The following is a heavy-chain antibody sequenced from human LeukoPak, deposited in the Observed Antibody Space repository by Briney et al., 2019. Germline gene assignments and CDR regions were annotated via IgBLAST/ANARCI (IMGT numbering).Heavy chain of an antibody. J-gene: IGHJ4*02. CDR3: ARDSGALGGIRLLDY. CDR1: GYTFTSYY. Sequence: ASVKVSCKASGYTFTSYYMHWGWQGPGPGLELMGISNPSGGSTSYAKKFQGRVTMTMDTSTSTVYMQLSSLRSDDTAVDYCARDSGALGGIRLLDYWGQGTLVTVSS. D-gene: IGHD5-18*01. CDR2: SNPSGGST. V-gene: IGHV1-46*01.